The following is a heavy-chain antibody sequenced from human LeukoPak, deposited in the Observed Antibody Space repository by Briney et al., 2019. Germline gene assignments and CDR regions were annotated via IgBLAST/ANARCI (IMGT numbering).Heavy chain of an antibody. J-gene: IGHJ4*02. V-gene: IGHV1-18*01. Sequence: ASVKVSCKASGYTFTSYGISWVRQAPGQGLEWMGWISAYNGNTNYAQKLQGRVTMTTDTSTSTAYMELRSLRSDDAAVYYCARDREDYYDSSGYCYYWGQGTLVTVSS. CDR3: ARDREDYYDSSGYCYY. D-gene: IGHD3-22*01. CDR1: GYTFTSYG. CDR2: ISAYNGNT.